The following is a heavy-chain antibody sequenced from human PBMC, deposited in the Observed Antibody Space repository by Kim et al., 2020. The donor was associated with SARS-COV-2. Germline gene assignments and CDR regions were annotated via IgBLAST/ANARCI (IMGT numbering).Heavy chain of an antibody. J-gene: IGHJ6*02. D-gene: IGHD6-13*01. Sequence: ASVKVSCKASGYTFTSYYMHWVRQAPGQGLEWMGIINPSGGSTSYAQKFQGRVTMTRDTSTSTVYMELSSLRSEDTAVYYCARGGAAADSDPNYYYYYGMDVWGQGTTVTVSS. V-gene: IGHV1-46*01. CDR3: ARGGAAADSDPNYYYYYGMDV. CDR1: GYTFTSYY. CDR2: INPSGGST.